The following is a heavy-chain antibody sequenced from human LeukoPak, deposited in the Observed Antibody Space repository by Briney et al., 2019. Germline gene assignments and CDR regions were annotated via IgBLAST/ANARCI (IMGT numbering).Heavy chain of an antibody. CDR2: VYYTGST. J-gene: IGHJ3*02. CDR1: GGSIGSYY. Sequence: SETLSLTCTVSGGSIGSYYWSWIRQPPGKGLEYIGHVYYTGSTNYNPSLKSRVTISLNTSKNQFTLNLRSVTAADTAVYYCTKSDGYGLIRICGRGTMVTVSS. CDR3: TKSDGYGLIRI. D-gene: IGHD3-10*01. V-gene: IGHV4-59*03.